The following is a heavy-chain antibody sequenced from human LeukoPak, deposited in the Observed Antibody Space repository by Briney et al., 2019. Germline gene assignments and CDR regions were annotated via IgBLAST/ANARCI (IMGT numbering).Heavy chain of an antibody. J-gene: IGHJ6*02. CDR1: GFTFSSYA. D-gene: IGHD5-18*01. V-gene: IGHV3-23*01. CDR2: ISGSGGST. Sequence: GESLRLSCAASGFTFSSYAMSWVRQAPGKGLEWVSAISGSGGSTYYADSVKGRFTISRDNSKNTLYLQMNSLRAEDTAVYYCAKVPTAMVTGYYYYGMDVWGQGTTVTVSS. CDR3: AKVPTAMVTGYYYYGMDV.